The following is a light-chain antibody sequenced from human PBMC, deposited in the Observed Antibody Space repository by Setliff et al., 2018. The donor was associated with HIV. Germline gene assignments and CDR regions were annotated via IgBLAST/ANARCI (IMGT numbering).Light chain of an antibody. Sequence: QSVLTQPPSVSGAPGKRVTISCTGSSTNIGAGYDVHWYQHLPGTAPKLLIYGNSNRPSGVPDRFSGSRSGTSASLAITGLQAEDEADYYCQSYDSSLTVLYVFGTGTKVTV. CDR1: STNIGAGYD. J-gene: IGLJ1*01. CDR2: GNS. CDR3: QSYDSSLTVLYV. V-gene: IGLV1-40*01.